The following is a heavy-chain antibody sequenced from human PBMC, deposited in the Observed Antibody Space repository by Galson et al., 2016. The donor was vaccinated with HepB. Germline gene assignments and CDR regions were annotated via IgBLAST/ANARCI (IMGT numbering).Heavy chain of an antibody. V-gene: IGHV3-15*07. D-gene: IGHD1/OR15-1a*01. CDR3: TTGTGTADF. Sequence: SLRLSCAASGFTFTNAWMNWVRQAPGKGLEWVGRIKTEADGATTDLAVPVKGRFTISSDGSKSTVYLQMDSLKTEDKAVYYCTTGTGTADFWGQGSLVTVSS. CDR2: IKTEADGATT. CDR1: GFTFTNAW. J-gene: IGHJ4*02.